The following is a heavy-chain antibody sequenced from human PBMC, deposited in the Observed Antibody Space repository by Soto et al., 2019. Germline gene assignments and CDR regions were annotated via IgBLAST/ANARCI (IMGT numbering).Heavy chain of an antibody. CDR2: ISGGGGST. D-gene: IGHD6-6*01. V-gene: IGHV3-23*01. Sequence: GGSLRLSCAASGFTFSSYAINWVRQAPGKGLEWVSGISGGGGSTHYADSVKGRFTISRDNSKNTLYLQMNSLRAEDTAVYYCVKGFYRGSSGGFDYWGQGTLVTVSS. J-gene: IGHJ4*02. CDR1: GFTFSSYA. CDR3: VKGFYRGSSGGFDY.